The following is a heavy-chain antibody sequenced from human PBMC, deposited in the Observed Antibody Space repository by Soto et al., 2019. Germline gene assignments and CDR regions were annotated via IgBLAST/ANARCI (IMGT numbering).Heavy chain of an antibody. D-gene: IGHD2-15*01. CDR1: GFTFGDSY. Sequence: SLRVSGAGAGFTFGDSYISWIRQAPGKGLEWLSYISPGSRYPAYADSVKGRFTISRDNAKRSLYLQMMSLTAEDTAIYYCVRGGGGGLFDPWGQGTMVTVSS. V-gene: IGHV3-11*06. CDR3: VRGGGGGLFDP. CDR2: ISPGSRYP. J-gene: IGHJ5*02.